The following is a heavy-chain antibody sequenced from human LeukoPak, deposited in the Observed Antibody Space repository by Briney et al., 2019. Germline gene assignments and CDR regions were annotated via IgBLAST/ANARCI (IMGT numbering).Heavy chain of an antibody. CDR2: INVGNANT. D-gene: IGHD5-18*01. CDR1: GYTFTNHA. CDR3: ARAGGIQLWSFGY. V-gene: IGHV1-3*01. Sequence: ASVKVSCKASGYTFTNHAIHWVRQAPGQRLEWMGWINVGNANTKYSQMFQGRVTITRDTSASTAYMELSSLRSEDTAVYYCARAGGIQLWSFGYWGQGTLVTVSS. J-gene: IGHJ4*02.